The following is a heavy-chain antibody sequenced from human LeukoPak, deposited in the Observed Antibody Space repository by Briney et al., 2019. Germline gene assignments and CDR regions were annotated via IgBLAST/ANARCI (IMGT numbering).Heavy chain of an antibody. Sequence: GRSLRLSCAASGFTFSSYGMHWVRQAPGKGLEWVAVIWYDGSNKYYADSVKGRFTISRDNSKNTLYLQMNILGAEDTAVYYCARDPRGYCSGGSCYSGYFDYWGQGTLVTVSS. D-gene: IGHD2-15*01. J-gene: IGHJ4*02. CDR2: IWYDGSNK. CDR3: ARDPRGYCSGGSCYSGYFDY. V-gene: IGHV3-33*01. CDR1: GFTFSSYG.